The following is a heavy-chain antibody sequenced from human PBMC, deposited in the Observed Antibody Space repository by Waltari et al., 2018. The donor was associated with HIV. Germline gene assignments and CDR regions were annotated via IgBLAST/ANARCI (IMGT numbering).Heavy chain of an antibody. CDR2: IYWDNDK. D-gene: IGHD4-4*01. CDR3: AHRLSNYGYFDY. J-gene: IGHJ4*02. Sequence: QITLKESGPTLVKPTQTLTLTCSFSGFSLTSGVSVGWIRQPPGKALEWLALIYWDNDKSYSPSLKSRLTITKDTSKNQVVLTMTNMDPVDTATYYCAHRLSNYGYFDYWGQGTLVTVSS. CDR1: GFSLTSGVS. V-gene: IGHV2-5*02.